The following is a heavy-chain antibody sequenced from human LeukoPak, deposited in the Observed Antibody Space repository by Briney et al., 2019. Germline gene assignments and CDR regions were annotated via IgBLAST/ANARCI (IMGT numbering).Heavy chain of an antibody. V-gene: IGHV3-7*01. D-gene: IGHD4-17*01. CDR1: GFTFSSHW. CDR3: ARHGYYVFDY. J-gene: IGHJ4*02. Sequence: GGSLRLSCAGPGFTFSSHWMGWVRQAPGKGLEWLANIKEDGHEKYYVDSVQGRFTISRDNAKNSLFLQMDSLRAEDTAVYFCARHGYYVFDYWGQGTLVTVSS. CDR2: IKEDGHEK.